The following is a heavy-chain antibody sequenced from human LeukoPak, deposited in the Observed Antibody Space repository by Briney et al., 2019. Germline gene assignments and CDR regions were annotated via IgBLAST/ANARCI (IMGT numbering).Heavy chain of an antibody. Sequence: VASVKDSCMASRYTFISYDINGVGQATGQGGEWMGWMNPNSGNSGYPKKFQGRVNMTSTTSISTAYMELSSLRSEDTAVYYCARVGGDTVPNRYWGQGTLVTVSS. J-gene: IGHJ4*02. CDR3: ARVGGDTVPNRY. CDR1: RYTFISYD. V-gene: IGHV1-8*01. D-gene: IGHD2-21*01. CDR2: MNPNSGNS.